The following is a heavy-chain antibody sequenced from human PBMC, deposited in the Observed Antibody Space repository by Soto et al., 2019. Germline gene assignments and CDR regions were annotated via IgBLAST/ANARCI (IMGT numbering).Heavy chain of an antibody. V-gene: IGHV3-23*01. CDR1: GFTFSSYA. Sequence: GGSLRLSCAASGFTFSSYAMRWVRQAPGKGLEWVSAICGDGGNKYYADSVKGRFTISRDNSKNTLYLQMNSLRAEDTAVYYVAAVAAPQYSSPGFDFWGQGTLVTVSS. J-gene: IGHJ4*01. D-gene: IGHD6-13*01. CDR3: AAVAAPQYSSPGFDF. CDR2: ICGDGGNK.